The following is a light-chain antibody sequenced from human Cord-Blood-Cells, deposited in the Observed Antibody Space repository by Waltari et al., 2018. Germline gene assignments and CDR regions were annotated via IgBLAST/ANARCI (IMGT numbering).Light chain of an antibody. J-gene: IGLJ2*01. CDR2: RNN. CDR1: SPNIGSNY. CDR3: AAWDDSLSVF. V-gene: IGLV1-47*01. Sequence: QSVLTQPPSASGTPGQRVTISCSGSSPNIGSNYVYWYQQLPGTAPKLLIYRNNQRPSGVPDRFSGSKSGTSASLAISGLRSEDEADYYCAAWDDSLSVFFGGGTKLTVL.